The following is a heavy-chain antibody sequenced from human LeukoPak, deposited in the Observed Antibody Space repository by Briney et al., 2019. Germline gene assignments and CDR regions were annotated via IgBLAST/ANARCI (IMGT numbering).Heavy chain of an antibody. D-gene: IGHD4-17*01. CDR1: GYTFTSYA. CDR2: INAGNGNT. Sequence: ASVKVSCTASGYTFTSYAMHWVRQDPGQRLEWMGWINAGNGNTKYSQKFQGRVTITRDKSASTAYLELSSLRSEDTAVYYCARDPAPLPMYGDSESWFDPWGQGTLVTVSS. CDR3: ARDPAPLPMYGDSESWFDP. J-gene: IGHJ5*02. V-gene: IGHV1-3*01.